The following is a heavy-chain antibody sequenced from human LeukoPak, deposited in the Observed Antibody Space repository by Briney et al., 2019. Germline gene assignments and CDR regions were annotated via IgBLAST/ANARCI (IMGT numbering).Heavy chain of an antibody. CDR2: IWHDGSNE. V-gene: IGHV3-33*01. CDR1: GFTFSNFG. D-gene: IGHD4-11*01. J-gene: IGHJ4*02. Sequence: GRPLRLSCAASGFTFSNFGMHWVRQAPGGGLEWVAIIWHDGSNEYYADSVKGRFTISRDNSKNTLYLLLNSLRAEDTAVYYCARGIYSNGNMNDYWGQGTLVTVSS. CDR3: ARGIYSNGNMNDY.